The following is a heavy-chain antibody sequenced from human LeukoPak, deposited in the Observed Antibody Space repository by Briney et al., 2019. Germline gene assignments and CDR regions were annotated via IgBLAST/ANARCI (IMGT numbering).Heavy chain of an antibody. CDR3: ARQLGNYYRAFDY. V-gene: IGHV1-2*02. CDR2: INPASAGA. Sequence: ASVTVSCKPSGYTFTNYYIHWVRQAPGQGPEWVGWINPASAGAAFAPKFQGRVSMTWDSSITTAYMDLTSLRSDDTAIYYSARQLGNYYRAFDYWGQGTLVTVSS. J-gene: IGHJ4*02. CDR1: GYTFTNYY. D-gene: IGHD1-26*01.